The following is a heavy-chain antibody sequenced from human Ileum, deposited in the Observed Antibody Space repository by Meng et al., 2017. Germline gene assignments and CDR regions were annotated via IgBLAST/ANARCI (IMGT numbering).Heavy chain of an antibody. D-gene: IGHD7-27*01. CDR1: GGSVSTSDYQ. J-gene: IGHJ4*02. Sequence: VPLQESGPGLLRPSELLPLICPVSGGSVSTSDYQWGWIRQPPGKGLEWIGYAGTNYNPSLKSRVTISVDTSKRQFSLKLTSVTAADTAVYYCARDHWGSLDYWGQGILVTVSS. CDR3: ARDHWGSLDY. V-gene: IGHV4-61*08. CDR2: AGT.